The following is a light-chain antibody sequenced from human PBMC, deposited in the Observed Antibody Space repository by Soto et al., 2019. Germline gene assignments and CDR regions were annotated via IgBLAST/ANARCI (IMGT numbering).Light chain of an antibody. V-gene: IGKV1-39*01. CDR2: AAS. J-gene: IGKJ2*01. CDR1: QSISSY. CDR3: QQSYSTPYT. Sequence: IRMTKPPSSLSASLGDRVTITCRASQSISSYLNWYQQKPGTAPKLLIYAASNFQSGVPSRFSGSGSGTDFTLTISSLQPEDFATYYCQQSYSTPYTFGQGTKLEIK.